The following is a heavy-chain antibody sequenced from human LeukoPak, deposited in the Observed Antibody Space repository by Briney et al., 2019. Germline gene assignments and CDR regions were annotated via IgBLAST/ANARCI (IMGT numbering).Heavy chain of an antibody. CDR1: ALTFSSFA. J-gene: IGHJ4*02. Sequence: GGSQRLSCVGSALTFSSFAMSWARQAPGKGLEWVSSISDTGVHTYYADSVKGRFTIYRDNSRHTLYLQMNILTTEDTAIYYFATCPRRVSYFDSWGGGTLVSVSS. CDR2: ISDTGVHT. V-gene: IGHV3-23*01. D-gene: IGHD5/OR15-5a*01. CDR3: ATCPRRVSYFDS.